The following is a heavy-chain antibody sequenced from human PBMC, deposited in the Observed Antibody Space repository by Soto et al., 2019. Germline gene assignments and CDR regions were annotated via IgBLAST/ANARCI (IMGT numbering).Heavy chain of an antibody. J-gene: IGHJ5*02. Sequence: SQTLSLTCAISGDSVSSNSAAWNCIRQSPSRGLEWLGRTYYRSKWYNDYAVSVKSRITINPDTSKNQFSLQLNSVTPEDTAVYYCARGGDYSSSWYVDNWFDPWGQGTLVTVSS. CDR2: TYYRSKWYN. D-gene: IGHD6-13*01. V-gene: IGHV6-1*01. CDR3: ARGGDYSSSWYVDNWFDP. CDR1: GDSVSSNSAA.